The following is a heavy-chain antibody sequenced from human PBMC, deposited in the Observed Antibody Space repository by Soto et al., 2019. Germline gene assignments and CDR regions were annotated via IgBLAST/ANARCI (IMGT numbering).Heavy chain of an antibody. V-gene: IGHV5-51*01. CDR2: VYPGDSDT. J-gene: IGHJ4*02. CDR1: GYSFTSYW. CDR3: ARISARATEVIV. Sequence: GESLKISCKGSGYSFTSYWIGWVRQMPGRGLEWMGVVYPGDSDTRYGPSFQGQVTISADKSISTAYLQWNSLQASDTAMYYCARISARATEVIVWGQGTRVTVSS. D-gene: IGHD3-16*02.